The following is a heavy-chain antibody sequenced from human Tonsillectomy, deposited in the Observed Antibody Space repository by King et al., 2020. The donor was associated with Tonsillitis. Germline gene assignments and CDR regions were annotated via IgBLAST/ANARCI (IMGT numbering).Heavy chain of an antibody. CDR3: ARGYSSGWYYYYYYMDV. Sequence: PLQESGPGLVKPSETLSLTCTVSGGSISSYYWSWIRQPAGKGLEWIGRIYTSGSTNYNPSLKSRVTMSVDTSKYQFSLKLSSVTAADTAVYYCARGYSSGWYYYYYYMDVWGKGTTVTVSS. J-gene: IGHJ6*03. CDR2: IYTSGST. D-gene: IGHD6-19*01. V-gene: IGHV4-4*07. CDR1: GGSISSYY.